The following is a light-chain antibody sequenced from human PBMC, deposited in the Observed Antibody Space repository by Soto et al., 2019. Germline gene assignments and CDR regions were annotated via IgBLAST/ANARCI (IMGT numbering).Light chain of an antibody. CDR2: VGTGGIVG. Sequence: QSVLTQPPSASASLGASVTLTCTLSSGYSNYKVDWYQQRPGKGPRFVMRVGTGGIVGSKGDGIPDRFSVLGSGLNRYLTSKNIQEEDESDYHCGADHGSGSNFVYVFGTGTQVTVL. V-gene: IGLV9-49*01. J-gene: IGLJ1*01. CDR1: SGYSNYK. CDR3: GADHGSGSNFVYV.